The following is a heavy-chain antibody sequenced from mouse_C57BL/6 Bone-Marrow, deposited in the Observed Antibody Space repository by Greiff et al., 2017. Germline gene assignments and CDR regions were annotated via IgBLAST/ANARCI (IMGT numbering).Heavy chain of an antibody. CDR2: IHPNSGST. CDR3: ARSASSWFAF. D-gene: IGHD1-3*01. Sequence: QVQLQQPGAELVKPGASVTLSCKASGYTFTSYWMHWVKQRPGQGLEWIGMIHPNSGSTNYTEKFKSKATLTVDKSSSTAYMQLSSLTSEDSAVYDCARSASSWFAFGGQGTLVTVSA. CDR1: GYTFTSYW. J-gene: IGHJ3*01. V-gene: IGHV1-64*01.